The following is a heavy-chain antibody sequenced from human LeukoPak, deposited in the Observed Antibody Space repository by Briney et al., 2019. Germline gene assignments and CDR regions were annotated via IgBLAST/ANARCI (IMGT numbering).Heavy chain of an antibody. V-gene: IGHV3-30*04. CDR3: AKALDYYDSSGYSPPDY. CDR2: ISYDGSNK. CDR1: GFTFSSFA. Sequence: GGSLRLSCAASGFTFSSFAIHWVRQAPGKGLEWVAVISYDGSNKYYADSVKGRFTISRDNSKNTLYLQMNSLRAEDTAVYYCAKALDYYDSSGYSPPDYWGQGTLVTVSS. J-gene: IGHJ4*02. D-gene: IGHD3-22*01.